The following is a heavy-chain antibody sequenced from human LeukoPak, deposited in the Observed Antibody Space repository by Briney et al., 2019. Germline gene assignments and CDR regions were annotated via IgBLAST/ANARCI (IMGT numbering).Heavy chain of an antibody. Sequence: GRTLRLSCAASGLTASTNCMTWVRHAPGKGLEWISTIYSGGTTYYADSVMGRFTISRDNTKNSLYLQINSLRAEDTAVYYCAREEPTVTCFDYWGQGTLVTVSS. CDR1: GLTASTNC. V-gene: IGHV3-53*01. CDR2: IYSGGTT. CDR3: AREEPTVTCFDY. J-gene: IGHJ4*02. D-gene: IGHD4-17*01.